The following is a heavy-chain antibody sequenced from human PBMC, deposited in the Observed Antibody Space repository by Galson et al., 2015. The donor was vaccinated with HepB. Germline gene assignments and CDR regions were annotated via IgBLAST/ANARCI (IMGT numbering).Heavy chain of an antibody. CDR2: ISAYNGNT. Sequence: SVKVSCKASGYTFTSYGISWVRQAPGQGLEWMGWISAYNGNTNYAQKLQGRVTMTTDTSTSTAYMELRSLRSDDTAVYYCARDRMAYYDSSGYYDAFDIWGQGTMVTVSS. V-gene: IGHV1-18*01. J-gene: IGHJ3*02. CDR3: ARDRMAYYDSSGYYDAFDI. D-gene: IGHD3-22*01. CDR1: GYTFTSYG.